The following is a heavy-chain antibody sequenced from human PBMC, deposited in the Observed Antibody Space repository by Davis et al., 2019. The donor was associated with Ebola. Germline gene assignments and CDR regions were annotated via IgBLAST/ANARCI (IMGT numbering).Heavy chain of an antibody. CDR3: ARGLLMVYATARWDFDY. CDR2: MNPNSGNT. D-gene: IGHD2-8*01. V-gene: IGHV1-8*01. Sequence: ASVKVSCKASGYTFTSYDINWVRQATGQGLEWMGWMNPNSGNTGYAQKFQGRVTMTRNTSISTAYMELSSLRSEDTAVYYCARGLLMVYATARWDFDYWGQGTLVTVSS. J-gene: IGHJ4*02. CDR1: GYTFTSYD.